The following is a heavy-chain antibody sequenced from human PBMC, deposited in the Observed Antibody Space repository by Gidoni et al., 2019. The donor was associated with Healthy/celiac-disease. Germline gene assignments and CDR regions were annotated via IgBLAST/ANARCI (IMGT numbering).Heavy chain of an antibody. CDR3: TRDQLRGVRYYDFWSGYSFDY. J-gene: IGHJ4*02. D-gene: IGHD3-3*01. V-gene: IGHV3-49*03. CDR2: IRSKAYGGTT. CDR1: GFTFGDYA. Sequence: EVQLVESGGGLVQPGRSLRLSCTASGFTFGDYAMRWFRQAPGKGLEWVGFIRSKAYGGTTEYAASVKGRFTISRDDSKSIAYLQMNSLKTEDTAVYYCTRDQLRGVRYYDFWSGYSFDYWGQGTLVTVSS.